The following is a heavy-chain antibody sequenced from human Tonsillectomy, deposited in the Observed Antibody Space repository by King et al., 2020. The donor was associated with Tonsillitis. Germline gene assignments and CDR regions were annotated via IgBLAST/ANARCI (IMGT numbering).Heavy chain of an antibody. V-gene: IGHV4-39*01. J-gene: IGHJ5*02. CDR3: ARRGSSSWYRWFDP. D-gene: IGHD6-13*01. Sequence: QLQESGPGLVKPSETLSLTCTVSGGSISSSSYYWGWVRQPPGKGLEWIGSIYYSGSTYYNPSLKSRVTISVDTSKNQFSLKLSSVTAADTAVYDCARRGSSSWYRWFDPWGQGTLVTVSS. CDR2: IYYSGST. CDR1: GGSISSSSYY.